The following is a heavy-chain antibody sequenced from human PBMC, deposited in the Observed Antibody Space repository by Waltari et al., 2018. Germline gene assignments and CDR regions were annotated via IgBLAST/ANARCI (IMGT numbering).Heavy chain of an antibody. CDR3: ARVDYYYGSGINDGFDI. V-gene: IGHV5-51*01. J-gene: IGHJ3*02. CDR2: MYPGDSDT. CDR1: GYSFTSYW. Sequence: EVQLVQSRAEVKKPGESLKISCQGSGYSFTSYWIGWVRQMPGKGLEWMGIMYPGDSDTRYSPSFQGQVTISADKSISTAYLQWRSLKASDTAMYYCARVDYYYGSGINDGFDIWGQGTMVTVSS. D-gene: IGHD3-10*01.